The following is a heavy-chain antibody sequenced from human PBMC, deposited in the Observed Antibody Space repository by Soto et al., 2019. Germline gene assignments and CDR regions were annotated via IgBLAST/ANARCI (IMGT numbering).Heavy chain of an antibody. Sequence: QVQLVESGGGVVQPGRSLRLSCAASGFTFSSYGMHWVRQAPGKGLEWVAVIWYDGSNKYYTDSVKGRFTISRDNSKNTLYLQMNSLRAEDTAVYYCARDRGVFDYWGQGTLVTVSS. D-gene: IGHD6-13*01. CDR3: ARDRGVFDY. V-gene: IGHV3-33*01. CDR1: GFTFSSYG. J-gene: IGHJ4*02. CDR2: IWYDGSNK.